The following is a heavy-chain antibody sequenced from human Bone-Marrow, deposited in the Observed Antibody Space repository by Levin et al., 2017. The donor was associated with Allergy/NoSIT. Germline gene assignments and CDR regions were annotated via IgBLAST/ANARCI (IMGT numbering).Heavy chain of an antibody. CDR2: ITSSSHAI. Sequence: GGSLRLSCVGSGVAFGGHTMIWVRQAPGKGLEWLSYITSSSHAIFYGDSVKGRFTVSRDNAKSSVYLQMNSMRDEDTAIYYCGREFAVRGNFDSWGQGTLVTVSS. CDR1: GVAFGGHT. CDR3: GREFAVRGNFDS. J-gene: IGHJ4*02. V-gene: IGHV3-48*02. D-gene: IGHD3-10*01.